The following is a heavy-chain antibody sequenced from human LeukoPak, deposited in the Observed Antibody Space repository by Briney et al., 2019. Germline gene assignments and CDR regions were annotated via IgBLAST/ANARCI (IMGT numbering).Heavy chain of an antibody. V-gene: IGHV3-30-3*01. D-gene: IGHD6-19*01. CDR1: GFTFSNYA. CDR3: ARDWGRRYSSGWYGDFDY. CDR2: ISYDGSDK. Sequence: GGSLRLSCAASGFTFSNYAMHWVRQAPGKGLEWVAVISYDGSDKYYADSVKGRFTISRDNSKNTLYLQMNSLRPEDTAMYYCARDWGRRYSSGWYGDFDYWGQGTLVTVSS. J-gene: IGHJ4*02.